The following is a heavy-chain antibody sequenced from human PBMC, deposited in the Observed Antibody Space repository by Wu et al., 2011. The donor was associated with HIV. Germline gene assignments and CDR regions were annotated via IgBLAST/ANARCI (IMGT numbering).Heavy chain of an antibody. V-gene: IGHV1-18*01. D-gene: IGHD1-26*01. CDR2: ISAYNGDT. J-gene: IGHJ5*02. CDR1: GRPSSNYA. Sequence: QVQLVQSGAEVKKPGSSVKVSCKALGRPSSNYAFSWVRQAPGQGLEWMGWISAYNGDTNSAQKVRGRVTMTTDTSTTTAYMEVSSLRSEDTAVYYCARGYKWDLPAYNWFDPWAEGTLVTVSS. CDR3: ARGYKWDLPAYNWFDP.